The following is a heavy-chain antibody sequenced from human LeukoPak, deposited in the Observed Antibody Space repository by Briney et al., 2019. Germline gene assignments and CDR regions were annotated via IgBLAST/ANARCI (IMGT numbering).Heavy chain of an antibody. Sequence: ASVKVSCKASGYTFTSYYMHWVRQASGQGLEGMGIINPSGGSTSYAQKFQGRVTMTRDMSTSTVYMELSSLRSEDTAVYYCARSRTVPATPGYWGQGTLVTVSS. D-gene: IGHD2-2*01. CDR1: GYTFTSYY. CDR3: ARSRTVPATPGY. J-gene: IGHJ4*02. V-gene: IGHV1-46*01. CDR2: INPSGGST.